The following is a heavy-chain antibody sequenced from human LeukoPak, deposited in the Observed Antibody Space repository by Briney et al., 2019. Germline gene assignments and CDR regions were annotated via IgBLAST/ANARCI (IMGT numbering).Heavy chain of an antibody. V-gene: IGHV1-69*01. D-gene: IGHD3-10*01. Sequence: GSSVKVSCKASGGTYSSYAISWVRQAPGQGLEWMGGIIPIFGTANYAQKFQGRVTITADESTSTAYMELSSLRSEDTAVYYCARDSYYYGSGSNESYYYYYGMDVWGQGTTVTVS. CDR3: ARDSYYYGSGSNESYYYYYGMDV. CDR1: GGTYSSYA. CDR2: IIPIFGTA. J-gene: IGHJ6*02.